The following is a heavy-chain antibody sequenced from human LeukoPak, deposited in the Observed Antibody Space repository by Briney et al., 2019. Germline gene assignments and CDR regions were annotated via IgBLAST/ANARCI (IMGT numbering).Heavy chain of an antibody. Sequence: SETLSLTCAVYGGSFSGHYWSWIRQSPGKGLEWIGEIHHSGSTNYNPSLESRVTISVDTSKNQFSLRLSSVTAADTAVYYCARVLPYSSGLDYWGQGTLVTVSS. CDR3: ARVLPYSSGLDY. CDR2: IHHSGST. V-gene: IGHV4-34*01. J-gene: IGHJ4*02. CDR1: GGSFSGHY. D-gene: IGHD6-19*01.